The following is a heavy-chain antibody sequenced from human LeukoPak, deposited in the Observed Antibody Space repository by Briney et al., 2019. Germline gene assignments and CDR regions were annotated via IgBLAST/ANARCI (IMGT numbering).Heavy chain of an antibody. J-gene: IGHJ6*03. Sequence: SETLSLTCTVSGGSISSYYWSWIRQPPGKGLEWIGYIYYSGSTNYNPSLKSRVTISVDTSKNQFSLKLSSVTAADTAVYYCAKDVGGGLYYMDVWGKGTTVTVSS. V-gene: IGHV4-59*12. D-gene: IGHD1-26*01. CDR2: IYYSGST. CDR1: GGSISSYY. CDR3: AKDVGGGLYYMDV.